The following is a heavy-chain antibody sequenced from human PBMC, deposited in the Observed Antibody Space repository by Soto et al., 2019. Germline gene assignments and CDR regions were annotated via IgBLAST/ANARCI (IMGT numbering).Heavy chain of an antibody. Sequence: QVQLVQSGAEVKKPGASVKVSCKASGYTFTSFGISWVRQAPRQGLEWMGWISAYNGNTKYAQKFQGRGTITTDTSTSTAFMELRSLRSDDTAVYYCARDPLTRYCSGPSCYLGYAFDIWGQGTMVTVS. D-gene: IGHD2-2*01. CDR1: GYTFTSFG. J-gene: IGHJ3*02. V-gene: IGHV1-18*01. CDR2: ISAYNGNT. CDR3: ARDPLTRYCSGPSCYLGYAFDI.